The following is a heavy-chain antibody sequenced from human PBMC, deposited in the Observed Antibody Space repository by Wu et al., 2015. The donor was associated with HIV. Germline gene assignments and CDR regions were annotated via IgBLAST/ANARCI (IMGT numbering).Heavy chain of an antibody. CDR2: VIPIFDSR. J-gene: IGHJ6*03. CDR1: GGTFSSYA. V-gene: IGHV1-69*12. CDR3: ARDRSDKRLLGQRGEAFYYHYVDV. D-gene: IGHD3-22*01. Sequence: QVQLVQSGAEVKKPGSSVKVSCKASGGTFSSYAVIWVRQAPGQGLEWMGGVIPIFDSRKYAQKFQGRVTITADESTSTAYMELSRLTSEDTAIYYCARDRSDKRLLGQRGEAFYYHYVDVWGKGTTVTVAS.